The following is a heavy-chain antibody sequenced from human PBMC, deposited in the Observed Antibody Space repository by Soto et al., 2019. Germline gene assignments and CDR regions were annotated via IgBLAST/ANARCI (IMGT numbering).Heavy chain of an antibody. D-gene: IGHD3-3*01. CDR2: IYHSGNT. Sequence: PSETLSLTCAVSGGSISSSNWWSWVRQPPGKGLEWIGEIYHSGNTNYNPSLKSRVTISVDKSKNQFSLKLSSVTAADTAVYYCARVYRPNYDFWSGYYGLYYFDFWGQGTLVTVSS. J-gene: IGHJ4*02. CDR3: ARVYRPNYDFWSGYYGLYYFDF. V-gene: IGHV4-4*02. CDR1: GGSISSSNW.